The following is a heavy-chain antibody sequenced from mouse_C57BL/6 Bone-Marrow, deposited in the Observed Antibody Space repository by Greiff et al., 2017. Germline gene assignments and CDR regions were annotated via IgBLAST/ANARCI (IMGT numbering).Heavy chain of an antibody. CDR2: IYPGDGDT. V-gene: IGHV1-80*01. CDR1: GYAFSSYW. D-gene: IGHD2-1*01. J-gene: IGHJ4*01. Sequence: QVQLQQSGAELVKPGASVKISCKASGYAFSSYWMNWVKQRPGKGLEWIGQIYPGDGDTNYNGKFKGKATLTADKSSSTAYMQLSSLTSEDSAVYFCARGGIYYGNYYYAMDYWGQGTSVTVSS. CDR3: ARGGIYYGNYYYAMDY.